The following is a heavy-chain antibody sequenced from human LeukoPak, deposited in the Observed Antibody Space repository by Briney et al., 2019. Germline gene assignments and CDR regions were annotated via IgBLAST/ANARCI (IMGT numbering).Heavy chain of an antibody. D-gene: IGHD2-2*01. Sequence: GRSLTLSCAASGFTFSSFGMHWVRQAPGKGLEWVAVIWYDASNKYYADSVKGRFTVSRDNSKNSLYLQMNSLRTEDTALYYCAKDISRNFVVVPAADYWGQGTLVTVSS. V-gene: IGHV3-33*03. J-gene: IGHJ4*02. CDR2: IWYDASNK. CDR1: GFTFSSFG. CDR3: AKDISRNFVVVPAADY.